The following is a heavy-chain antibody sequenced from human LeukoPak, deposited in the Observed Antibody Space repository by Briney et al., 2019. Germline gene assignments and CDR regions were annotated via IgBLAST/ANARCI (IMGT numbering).Heavy chain of an antibody. CDR1: GFTFSNHA. CDR3: ALYLRVRGDY. J-gene: IGHJ4*02. CDR2: ISGGGVST. V-gene: IGHV3-23*01. D-gene: IGHD3-10*01. Sequence: PGGSLRLSCAASGFTFSNHAMMWVRQAPGRGLGWVSAISGGGVSTYYTDSVKGRFTISRDNSKNTLYLQMNSLRAGDTAVYYCALYLRVRGDYWGQGTLVSVSS.